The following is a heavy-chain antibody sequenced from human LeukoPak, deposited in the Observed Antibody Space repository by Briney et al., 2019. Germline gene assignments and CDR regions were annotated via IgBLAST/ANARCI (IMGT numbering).Heavy chain of an antibody. CDR2: IYYSGST. D-gene: IGHD6-19*01. CDR1: GGSISSSSYY. V-gene: IGHV4-39*01. CDR3: ARLPLSSGWFYYFDY. J-gene: IGHJ4*02. Sequence: SSETLSLTCTVSGGSISSSSYYWGWIRQPPGKGLEWFGSIYYSGSTYYNPSLKSRVTVSVDTSKNQFSLKLSSVTAADTAVYYCARLPLSSGWFYYFDYWGQGTLVTVSS.